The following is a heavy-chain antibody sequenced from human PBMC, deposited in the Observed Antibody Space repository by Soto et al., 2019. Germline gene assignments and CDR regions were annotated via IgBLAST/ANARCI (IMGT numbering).Heavy chain of an antibody. V-gene: IGHV1-18*01. CDR2: ISAHNGNT. CDR1: GYTFTSYG. CDR3: ARRQWLDDAFDI. Sequence: ASVKVSCKASGYTFTSYGISWVRQAPGQGLEWMGWISAHNGNTNYAQKLQGRVTMTTDTSTSTAYMELRSLRSDDTAVYYCARRQWLDDAFDIWGQGTMVTVSS. D-gene: IGHD6-19*01. J-gene: IGHJ3*02.